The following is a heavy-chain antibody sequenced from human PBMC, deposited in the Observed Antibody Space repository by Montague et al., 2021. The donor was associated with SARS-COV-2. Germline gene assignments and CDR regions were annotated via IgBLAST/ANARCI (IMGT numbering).Heavy chain of an antibody. Sequence: SETLSLTCSVSGGSITSSSYYWGWIRQSPDKGLEWIGNIYYSGSTYYNPSLKSRVTISVDTSKYQFSLKLSSVTAADTAVYYCVSLWKYGSGSPSATWDYYRYGVDVWGQGTTVTVSS. D-gene: IGHD3-10*01. CDR2: IYYSGST. J-gene: IGHJ6*02. V-gene: IGHV4-39*01. CDR1: GGSITSSSYY. CDR3: VSLWKYGSGSPSATWDYYRYGVDV.